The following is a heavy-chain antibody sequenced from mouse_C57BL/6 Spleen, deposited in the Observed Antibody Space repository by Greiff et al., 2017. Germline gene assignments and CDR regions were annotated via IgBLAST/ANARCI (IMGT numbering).Heavy chain of an antibody. CDR2: IYPGDGDT. D-gene: IGHD1-1*01. J-gene: IGHJ1*03. CDR3: ARSDTTVVATRRYFDV. CDR1: GYAFSSYW. Sequence: VQLQQSGAELVKPGASVKISCKASGYAFSSYWMNWVKQRPGKGLEWIGQIYPGDGDTNYNGKFKGKATLTADKSSSTAYMQLSSLTSEDSAVYFCARSDTTVVATRRYFDVWGTGTTVTVSS. V-gene: IGHV1-80*01.